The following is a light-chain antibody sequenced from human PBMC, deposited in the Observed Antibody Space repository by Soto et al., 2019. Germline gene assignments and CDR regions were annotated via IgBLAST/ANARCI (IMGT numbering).Light chain of an antibody. CDR2: DAS. CDR1: QSISSW. V-gene: IGKV1-5*01. Sequence: DIPMTQSPSTLSASVGDRVTITCRASQSISSWLAWYQQKPGKAPKLLIYDASSLESGLPSRFCGSGSGTEFTHTISSLQPDDFATYYCQQYNSYSRTFCQGTKVEIK. J-gene: IGKJ1*01. CDR3: QQYNSYSRT.